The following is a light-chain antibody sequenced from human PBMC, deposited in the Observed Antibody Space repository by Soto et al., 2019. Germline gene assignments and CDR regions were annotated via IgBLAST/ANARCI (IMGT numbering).Light chain of an antibody. V-gene: IGLV2-14*01. CDR1: SSDIGGYNY. J-gene: IGLJ1*01. CDR2: DVS. CDR3: SSYSSSRSYV. Sequence: QSALTQPASVSGSPGQSITISCTGTSSDIGGYNYVSWYQQHPGKAPKLMIYDVSDRPSGVSNRFSGSKSGNTASLTISGLQADDESEYYCSSYSSSRSYVFVTGTKVTVL.